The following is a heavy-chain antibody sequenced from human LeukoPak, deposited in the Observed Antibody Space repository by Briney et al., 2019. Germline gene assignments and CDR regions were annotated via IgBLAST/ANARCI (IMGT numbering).Heavy chain of an antibody. CDR2: IYFGGST. Sequence: SETLSLTRNVSGGSIRSAAYYWGWIRQPPGKGLEWIGSIYFGGSTSYNPSLKSRVTISVDTSKNQFSLKLSSVTAADTAVYYCSRHSGPDSSSWFHYCGQGTLVTVSS. D-gene: IGHD6-13*01. J-gene: IGHJ4*02. CDR1: GGSIRSAAYY. V-gene: IGHV4-39*01. CDR3: SRHSGPDSSSWFHY.